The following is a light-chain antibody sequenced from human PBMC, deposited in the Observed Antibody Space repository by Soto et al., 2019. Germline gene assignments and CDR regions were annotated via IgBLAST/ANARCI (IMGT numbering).Light chain of an antibody. CDR2: EGS. J-gene: IGLJ3*02. CDR3: CSYAGTGTWG. V-gene: IGLV2-23*01. CDR1: SSDVGSYNL. Sequence: QSVLTQPASVSGSPGQSITITCTGTSSDVGSYNLVSWCQQHPGKAPKLMIYEGSKRPSGVSNRFSGSKSGNTDSLTISGLQAEDEADYYCCSYAGTGTWGFGGGTKLTVL.